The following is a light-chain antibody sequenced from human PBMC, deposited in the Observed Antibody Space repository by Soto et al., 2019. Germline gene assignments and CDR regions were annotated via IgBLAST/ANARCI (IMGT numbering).Light chain of an antibody. J-gene: IGKJ4*01. CDR1: HGISNF. Sequence: DLHLTQSPSFLSASVGDRVTITCRASHGISNFLAWYQQKPGKAPKLLIYEASTLQSGVPSRFSGSGSGTEFTLTISSMQPEDFATYYCQQLNSYPLTFGGGTKVEIK. V-gene: IGKV1-9*01. CDR2: EAS. CDR3: QQLNSYPLT.